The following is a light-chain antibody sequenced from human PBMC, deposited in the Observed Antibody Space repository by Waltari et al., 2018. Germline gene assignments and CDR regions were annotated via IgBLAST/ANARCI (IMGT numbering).Light chain of an antibody. CDR1: QGISSY. Sequence: AIRITQSPSSLSASTGDRVTITCRASQGISSYLAWYQQKPGKAPKLLIYGAYTLQSGVPSRFSVSGSGTDVTLTISCLQSEDFATYYCQQYHNYPFFGGGTRVEIK. J-gene: IGKJ4*01. CDR2: GAY. V-gene: IGKV1-8*01. CDR3: QQYHNYPF.